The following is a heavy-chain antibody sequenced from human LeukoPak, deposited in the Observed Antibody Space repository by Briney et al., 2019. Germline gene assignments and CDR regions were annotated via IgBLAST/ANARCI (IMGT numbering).Heavy chain of an antibody. CDR1: GYTFTSYY. V-gene: IGHV1-46*01. Sequence: ASVKVSCKASGYTFTSYYMHWVRQAPGQGLEWMGIINPSGGSTSYAQKFQGKVTMTRDTSTSTVYMKLSSLRSEDTAVYYCARGGYDYVWGSYPFDYWGQGTLVTVSS. J-gene: IGHJ4*02. D-gene: IGHD3-16*02. CDR2: INPSGGST. CDR3: ARGGYDYVWGSYPFDY.